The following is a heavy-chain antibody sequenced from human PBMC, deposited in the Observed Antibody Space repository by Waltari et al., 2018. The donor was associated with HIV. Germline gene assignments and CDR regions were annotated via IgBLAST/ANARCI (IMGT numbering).Heavy chain of an antibody. D-gene: IGHD6-13*01. CDR3: VRGSSSWNGVDF. Sequence: EVQLVESGGGLFQPGGSLRLSCAASGFTFSNFWLPWGGQAAGKGLEGVSLINRDGSSTTYADSEKGRFTISRDNAKNTLYMQMNSLRAEDTALYYCVRGSSSWNGVDFWGRGTLVTVSS. J-gene: IGHJ4*02. V-gene: IGHV3-74*01. CDR1: GFTFSNFW. CDR2: INRDGSST.